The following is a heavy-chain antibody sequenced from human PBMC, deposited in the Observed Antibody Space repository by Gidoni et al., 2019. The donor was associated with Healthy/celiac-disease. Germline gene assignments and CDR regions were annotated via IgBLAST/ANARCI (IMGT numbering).Heavy chain of an antibody. CDR3: ARRFTVADAFDI. CDR2: IWYDGSNK. D-gene: IGHD4-17*01. CDR1: GFTFSSYG. Sequence: QVQLVESGGGVVQPGRSLRLSCAASGFTFSSYGMHWVRQAPGKGLEWVAVIWYDGSNKYYADSVKGRFTISRDNSKNTLYLQMNSLRAEDTAVYYCARRFTVADAFDIWGQGTMVTVSS. J-gene: IGHJ3*02. V-gene: IGHV3-33*01.